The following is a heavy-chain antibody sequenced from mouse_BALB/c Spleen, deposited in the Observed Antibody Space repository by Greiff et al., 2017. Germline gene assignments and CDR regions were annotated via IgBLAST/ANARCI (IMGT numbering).Heavy chain of an antibody. CDR2: INPYNDGT. CDR3: ARIYYGYDVGY. CDR1: GYTFTSYV. Sequence: EVQLVESGPELVKPGASVKMSCKASGYTFTSYVMHWVKQKPGQGLEWIGYINPYNDGTKYNEKFKGKATLTSDKSSSTAYMELSSLTSEDSAVYYCARIYYGYDVGYWGQGTTLTVSS. J-gene: IGHJ2*01. V-gene: IGHV1-14*01. D-gene: IGHD2-2*01.